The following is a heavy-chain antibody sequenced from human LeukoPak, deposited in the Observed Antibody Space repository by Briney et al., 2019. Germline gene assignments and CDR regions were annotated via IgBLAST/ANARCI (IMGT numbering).Heavy chain of an antibody. CDR3: ARGGGYYDSTGPFDY. CDR2: IYYSGST. J-gene: IGHJ4*02. D-gene: IGHD3-22*01. Sequence: PSETLSLTCTVSGGSMSSYYWSWIRQPPGKGLEWIGYIYYSGSTNYNPSLKSRVTISVDTSKNQFSLKLSSVTAADTAVYYCARGGGYYDSTGPFDYWGQGTLVTVSS. V-gene: IGHV4-59*01. CDR1: GGSMSSYY.